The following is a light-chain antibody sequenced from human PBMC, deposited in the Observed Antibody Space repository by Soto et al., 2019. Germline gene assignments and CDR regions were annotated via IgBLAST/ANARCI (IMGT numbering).Light chain of an antibody. CDR3: SSYAGSNNFV. Sequence: ALTQPPSASGSPGQSVTISCTGTSSDVGGYNYVSWYQQHPGKAPKLMIYEVSKRPSGVPDRFSGSKSGNTASLTVSGLQAEGEADYYCSSYAGSNNFVFGTGTKLTVL. J-gene: IGLJ1*01. CDR2: EVS. V-gene: IGLV2-8*01. CDR1: SSDVGGYNY.